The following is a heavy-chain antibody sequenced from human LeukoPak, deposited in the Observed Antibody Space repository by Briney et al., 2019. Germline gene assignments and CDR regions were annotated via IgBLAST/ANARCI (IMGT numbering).Heavy chain of an antibody. CDR2: ISGSGGST. V-gene: IGHV3-23*01. Sequence: GGSLRLSCAASGFTFSSYAMSGVRQAPGKGGEWGSAISGSGGSTYYADSVKGRFTISRDNSKNTLYLQMNSLRAEDTAVYYCAKAPYSSSWYGVDPWGQGTLVTVSS. CDR3: AKAPYSSSWYGVDP. D-gene: IGHD6-13*01. J-gene: IGHJ5*02. CDR1: GFTFSSYA.